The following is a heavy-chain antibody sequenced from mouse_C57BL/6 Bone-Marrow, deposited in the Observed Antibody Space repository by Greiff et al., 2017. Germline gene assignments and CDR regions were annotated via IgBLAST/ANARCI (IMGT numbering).Heavy chain of an antibody. J-gene: IGHJ2*01. Sequence: QVQLQQSGAELAKPGASVKLSCKASGYTFTSYWMHWVKQRPGQGLEWIGYINPSSGYTKYNQKFKGKATLTADKSSSTAYMQLSILTYDDSAVYHCASSYGSGWDYWGQGTTLTVSS. V-gene: IGHV1-7*01. CDR2: INPSSGYT. D-gene: IGHD1-1*01. CDR3: ASSYGSGWDY. CDR1: GYTFTSYW.